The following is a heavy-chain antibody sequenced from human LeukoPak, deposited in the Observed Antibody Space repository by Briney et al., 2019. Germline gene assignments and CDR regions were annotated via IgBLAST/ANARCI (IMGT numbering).Heavy chain of an antibody. CDR3: ARDYCSSTSCYYAFDI. J-gene: IGHJ3*02. CDR2: IIPILGIA. CDR1: GGTFSTYA. V-gene: IGHV1-69*04. D-gene: IGHD2-2*01. Sequence: SVKVSCKASGGTFSTYAISWVRQAPGQGLEWMGRIIPILGIANYAQKLQGRVTMTTDTSTSTAYMELRSLRSDDTAVYYCARDYCSSTSCYYAFDIWGQGTMVTVSS.